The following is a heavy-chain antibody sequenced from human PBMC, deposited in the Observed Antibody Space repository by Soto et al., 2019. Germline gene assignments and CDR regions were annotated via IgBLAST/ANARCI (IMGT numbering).Heavy chain of an antibody. CDR3: AKDRHSSGCDY. D-gene: IGHD6-19*01. V-gene: IGHV3-30*18. CDR1: GFTFSSYG. J-gene: IGHJ4*02. Sequence: QVQLVESGGGVVQPGRSLRLSCAASGFTFSSYGMRWVRQAPGKGLEWVAVISYDGSNKYYADSVKGRFTISRDNSKNTLYLQMNSLSAEDTAVYYCAKDRHSSGCDYWGQGTLVTVSS. CDR2: ISYDGSNK.